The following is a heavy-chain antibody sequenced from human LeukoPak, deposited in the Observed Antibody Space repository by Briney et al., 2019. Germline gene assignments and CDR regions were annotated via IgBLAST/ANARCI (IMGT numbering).Heavy chain of an antibody. D-gene: IGHD2-2*01. Sequence: SETLSLTCTVSGGSISSSSYHWGWIRQPPGEGLEWIGNIYYSGTTYYNPSLKSRITMSVDTSKNQFSLKLSSVTAADTAVYYCARYHCTSSSCGFDPWGQGTLVTVSS. CDR1: GGSISSSSYH. CDR2: IYYSGTT. J-gene: IGHJ5*02. V-gene: IGHV4-39*07. CDR3: ARYHCTSSSCGFDP.